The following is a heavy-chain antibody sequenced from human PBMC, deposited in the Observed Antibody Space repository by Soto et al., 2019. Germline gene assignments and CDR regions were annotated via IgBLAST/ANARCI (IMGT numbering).Heavy chain of an antibody. V-gene: IGHV1-18*04. D-gene: IGHD1-26*01. CDR3: ASSYSGSYQLYYFDY. J-gene: IGHJ4*02. Sequence: GASVKVSCKASGYTFTSYGISWVRQAPGQGLEWMGWISAYNGNTNYAQKLQGRVTMTTDTSTSTAYMELRSLRSDDTAVYYCASSYSGSYQLYYFDYWGQGTLVTVS. CDR1: GYTFTSYG. CDR2: ISAYNGNT.